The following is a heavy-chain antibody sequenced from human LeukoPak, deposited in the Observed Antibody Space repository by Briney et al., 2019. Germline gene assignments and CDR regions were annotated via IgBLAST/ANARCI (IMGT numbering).Heavy chain of an antibody. V-gene: IGHV3-53*01. J-gene: IGHJ4*02. D-gene: IGHD5-24*01. CDR3: AREKMCDY. Sequence: GRCLRPSRAASAFTVSSNYISSVRQAPGKGLEWVSVISIGGSTYYADSAKGRFTISRDNSKNTLYLQMNSLRDEDTAVYYGAREKMCDYWGQGTLVTVSS. CDR1: AFTVSSNY. CDR2: ISIGGST.